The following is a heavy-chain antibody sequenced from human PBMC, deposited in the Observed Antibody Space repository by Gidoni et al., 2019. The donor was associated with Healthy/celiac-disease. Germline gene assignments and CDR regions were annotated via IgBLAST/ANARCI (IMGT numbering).Heavy chain of an antibody. CDR2: ISGSGGST. V-gene: IGHV3-23*01. CDR1: GFTFSRYA. CDR3: AKDSRQWLDYDYYYGMDV. Sequence: EVQLLESGGGLVQPGGSLRLSCAASGFTFSRYAMSWGRQAPGKGLGWVSAISGSGGSTYYADSVKGRFTISRDNSKNTLYLQMNSLRAEDTAVYYCAKDSRQWLDYDYYYGMDVWGQGTTVTVSS. D-gene: IGHD6-19*01. J-gene: IGHJ6*02.